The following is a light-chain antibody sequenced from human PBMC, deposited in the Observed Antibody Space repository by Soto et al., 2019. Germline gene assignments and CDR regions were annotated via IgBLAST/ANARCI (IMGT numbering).Light chain of an antibody. J-gene: IGLJ2*01. CDR3: AAWDDSLNGRV. Sequence: QSVLTQPPSASGTPGQSGTISCSGSSSNIGSNTVNWYQQLPGTAPKLLIYSNNQRPSGVPDRFSGSKSGTSASLAISGLQSEDEADYYCAAWDDSLNGRVFGGGTKVTVL. CDR2: SNN. CDR1: SSNIGSNT. V-gene: IGLV1-44*01.